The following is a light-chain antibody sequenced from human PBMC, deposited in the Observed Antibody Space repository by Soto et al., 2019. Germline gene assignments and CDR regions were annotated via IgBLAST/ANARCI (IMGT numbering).Light chain of an antibody. CDR3: XXXXXXXXLX. CDR1: QSFTSGY. CDR2: GAS. Sequence: PGDRATVSCRAIQSFTSGYLAWYQQRPGQAPRLLIYGASRRATGVPARFSGSGSGTHFTLTINSLEPEDFAVYXXXXXXXXXXLXFXGGTKVDIK. J-gene: IGKJ4*01. V-gene: IGKV3-20*02.